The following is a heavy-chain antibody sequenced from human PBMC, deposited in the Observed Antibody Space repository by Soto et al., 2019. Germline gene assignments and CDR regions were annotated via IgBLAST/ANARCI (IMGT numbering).Heavy chain of an antibody. Sequence: EVQLLESGGGLVQPGGSLRLSCAASGFTFSSYAMSWVRQAPGKGLEWVSGISSSSSYIYYADSVKGRFTISRDNAKNSLYLQMNSLRAEDTAVYYCARDPGMVPAAIGDPWFDPWGQGTLVTVSS. CDR1: GFTFSSYA. V-gene: IGHV3-21*01. CDR3: ARDPGMVPAAIGDPWFDP. D-gene: IGHD2-2*02. J-gene: IGHJ5*02. CDR2: ISSSSSYI.